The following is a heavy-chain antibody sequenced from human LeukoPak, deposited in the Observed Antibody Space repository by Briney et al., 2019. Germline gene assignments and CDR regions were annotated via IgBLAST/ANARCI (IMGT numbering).Heavy chain of an antibody. CDR3: ARDRAGNHYYYYYYMDV. CDR2: INPNSGGT. J-gene: IGHJ6*03. Sequence: ASVKVSCKASGYTFTGYYMHWERQAPGQGLEWMGWINPNSGGTNYAQKFQGRVTMTRDTSISTAYMELSRLRSDDTAVYYCARDRAGNHYYYYYYMDVWGKGTTVTVSS. V-gene: IGHV1-2*02. CDR1: GYTFTGYY.